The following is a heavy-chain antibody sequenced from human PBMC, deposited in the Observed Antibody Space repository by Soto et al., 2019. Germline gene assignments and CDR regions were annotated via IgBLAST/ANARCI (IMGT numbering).Heavy chain of an antibody. Sequence: SETLSLTCTVSGGSISSSSYYWGWIRQPPGKGLEWIGSIYYSGSTCYNPSLKSRVTISVDTSKNQFSLKLSSVTAADTAVYYCARHPSRVGQYYYDSSGYLDAFDIWGQGTMVTVSS. V-gene: IGHV4-39*01. CDR1: GGSISSSSYY. J-gene: IGHJ3*02. CDR3: ARHPSRVGQYYYDSSGYLDAFDI. CDR2: IYYSGST. D-gene: IGHD3-22*01.